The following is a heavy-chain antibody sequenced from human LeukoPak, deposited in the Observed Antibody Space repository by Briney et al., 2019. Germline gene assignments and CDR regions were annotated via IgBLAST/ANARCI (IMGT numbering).Heavy chain of an antibody. D-gene: IGHD2-2*01. V-gene: IGHV4-34*01. CDR1: GGSFSGYY. Sequence: SETLSLTCAVYGGSFSGYYWSWIRQPPGKGLEWIGEINHSGSTNYNPSLKSRVTISVDRSKNQFSLKLISVTAADTAVYYCARVGCTSNSCKKDYYFYMDVWGKGTTVTVSS. J-gene: IGHJ6*03. CDR2: INHSGST. CDR3: ARVGCTSNSCKKDYYFYMDV.